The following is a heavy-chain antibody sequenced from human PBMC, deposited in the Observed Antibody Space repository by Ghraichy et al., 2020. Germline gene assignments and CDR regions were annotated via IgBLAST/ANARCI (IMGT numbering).Heavy chain of an antibody. D-gene: IGHD2-2*01. CDR3: ATDCSSTSCPSLGEGY. CDR1: GFTFSSYG. CDR2: IRYDGSNK. J-gene: IGHJ4*02. Sequence: GGSLRLSCAASGFTFSSYGMHWVRQAPGKGLEWVAFIRYDGSNKYYADSVKGRFTISRDSSKNTLYLQMNSLRAGDTAVYYCATDCSSTSCPSLGEGYWGQGTLVTVSS. V-gene: IGHV3-30*02.